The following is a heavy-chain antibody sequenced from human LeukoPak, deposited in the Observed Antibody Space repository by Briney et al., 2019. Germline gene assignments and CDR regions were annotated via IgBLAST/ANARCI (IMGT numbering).Heavy chain of an antibody. V-gene: IGHV3-21*01. Sequence: PGGSLGLSCAASGFTFSSYSMNWVRQAPGKGLEWVSSISSSSSYIYYADSVKGRFTISRDNAKNSLYLQMNSPRAEDTAVYYCARDYSDWGRDGYNSDYYFDYWGQGTLVTVSS. CDR1: GFTFSSYS. D-gene: IGHD5-12*01. J-gene: IGHJ4*02. CDR2: ISSSSSYI. CDR3: ARDYSDWGRDGYNSDYYFDY.